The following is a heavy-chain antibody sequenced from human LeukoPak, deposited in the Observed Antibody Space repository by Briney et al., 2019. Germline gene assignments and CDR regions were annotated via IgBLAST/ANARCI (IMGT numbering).Heavy chain of an antibody. Sequence: ASVKVSCKASGYTFTSYGISWVRQAPGQGLEWMGWISAYNGNTNHAQKLQGRVTMTTDTSTSTAYMELRSLRSDDTAVYYCARVWGSVGRYCSSTSCHSRDWFDPWGQGTLVTVSS. V-gene: IGHV1-18*01. CDR2: ISAYNGNT. CDR3: ARVWGSVGRYCSSTSCHSRDWFDP. CDR1: GYTFTSYG. J-gene: IGHJ5*02. D-gene: IGHD2-2*01.